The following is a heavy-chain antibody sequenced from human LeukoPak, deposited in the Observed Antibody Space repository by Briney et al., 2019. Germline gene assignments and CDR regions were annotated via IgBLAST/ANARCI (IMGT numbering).Heavy chain of an antibody. CDR2: IYYSGST. D-gene: IGHD3-10*01. CDR1: GGSISSYY. V-gene: IGHV4-59*01. Sequence: ASETLSLTCTVSGGSISSYYWSWIRQPPGKGLEWIGYIYYSGSTKYNPSLKSRVTISVDTSKNQFSLKMSSVTAADTAVYYCARNHGSGRGEWFDPWGQGTLVTVSS. J-gene: IGHJ5*02. CDR3: ARNHGSGRGEWFDP.